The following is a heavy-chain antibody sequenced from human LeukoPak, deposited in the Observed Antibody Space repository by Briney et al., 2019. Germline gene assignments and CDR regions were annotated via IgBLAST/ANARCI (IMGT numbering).Heavy chain of an antibody. CDR1: GFTFSDYY. CDR2: ISSSSSYT. J-gene: IGHJ4*02. Sequence: GGSLRLSCAASGFTFSDYYMSWIRQAPGKGLEWVSYISSSSSYTNYADSVKGRFTISRDNAKNSLYLQMNSLRAEDTAVYYCARDGGGYSYGYNDYWGQGTLVTVSS. D-gene: IGHD5-18*01. V-gene: IGHV3-11*06. CDR3: ARDGGGYSYGYNDY.